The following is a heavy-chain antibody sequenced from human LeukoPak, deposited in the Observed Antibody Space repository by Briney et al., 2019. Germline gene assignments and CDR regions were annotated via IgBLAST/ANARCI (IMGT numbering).Heavy chain of an antibody. D-gene: IGHD3-22*01. J-gene: IGHJ4*02. CDR2: ISSSSSYI. V-gene: IGHV3-21*01. Sequence: PGGSLRLSCAASGFTFSSYSMNWVRQAPGKGLEWVSSISSSSSYIYYADSVKGRFTISRDNAKNSLYLQMNSLRAEDTAVYYCARDRQGYYDSSGYLFDYWGQGTLVTVSS. CDR1: GFTFSSYS. CDR3: ARDRQGYYDSSGYLFDY.